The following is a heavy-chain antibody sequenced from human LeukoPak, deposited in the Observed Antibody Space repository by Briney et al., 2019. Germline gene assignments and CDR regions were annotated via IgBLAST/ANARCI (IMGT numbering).Heavy chain of an antibody. CDR1: GGSISSSSYS. Sequence: SETLSLTCTVSGGSISSSSYSWGWIRQPSGKGLEWIGSIYYSGSTYYNPSLKSRVTISVDTSKNQFSLKLSSVTAADTAVYYCARQVATMEAFDIWGQGTMVTVSS. V-gene: IGHV4-39*01. CDR2: IYYSGST. D-gene: IGHD5-12*01. CDR3: ARQVATMEAFDI. J-gene: IGHJ3*02.